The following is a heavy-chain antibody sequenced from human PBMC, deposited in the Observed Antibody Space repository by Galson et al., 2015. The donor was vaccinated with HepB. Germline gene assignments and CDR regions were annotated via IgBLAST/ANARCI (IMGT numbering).Heavy chain of an antibody. CDR1: GVSASSHA. V-gene: IGHV1-69*10. Sequence: SVKVSCKASGVSASSHALSWVRQAPGQGLEWMGGIIPFTGKGNYAPKFQGRVHITADKATGTAYMELTSLTSEDTAVYFGAKGDYSNRGPRGTFYCYYYFMDVWGAGTTV. J-gene: IGHJ6*03. D-gene: IGHD4-11*01. CDR2: IIPFTGKG. CDR3: AKGDYSNRGPRGTFYCYYYFMDV.